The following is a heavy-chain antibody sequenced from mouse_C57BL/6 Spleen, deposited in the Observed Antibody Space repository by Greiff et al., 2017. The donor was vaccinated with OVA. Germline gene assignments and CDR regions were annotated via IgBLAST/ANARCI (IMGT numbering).Heavy chain of an antibody. J-gene: IGHJ4*01. Sequence: DVMLVESGGGLVQPKGSLKLSCAASGFTFNTYAMHWVRQAPGQGLEWVARIRSKRSNYATYYADSVKDRFTISRDDSQSMLYLQMNNLKTEDTAMYYCVMKGNAMDYWGQGTSVTVSS. CDR1: GFTFNTYA. CDR2: IRSKRSNYAT. CDR3: VMKGNAMDY. V-gene: IGHV10-3*01.